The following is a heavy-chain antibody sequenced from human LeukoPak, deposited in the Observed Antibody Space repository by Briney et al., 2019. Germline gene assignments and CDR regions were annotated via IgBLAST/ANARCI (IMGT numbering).Heavy chain of an antibody. V-gene: IGHV3-21*01. CDR1: GFTFSSYT. D-gene: IGHD2-2*01. CDR3: ARGYCSSTSCFDP. Sequence: PGGSLRLSCAASGFTFSSYTMNWVRQAPGKGLEWVSSISSSSSYIYYADSVKGRFTISRDNAKNSLYLQMNSLRAEDMAAYYCARGYCSSTSCFDPWGQGTLVTVSS. J-gene: IGHJ5*02. CDR2: ISSSSSYI.